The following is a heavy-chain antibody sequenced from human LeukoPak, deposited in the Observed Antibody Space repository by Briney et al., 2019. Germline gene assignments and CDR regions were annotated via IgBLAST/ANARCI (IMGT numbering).Heavy chain of an antibody. CDR2: ISGGGGTT. V-gene: IGHV3-23*01. J-gene: IGHJ4*02. Sequence: PGGSLRLSCAVSGFTFSSYAMSWVRQAPGKGLEWVSVISGGGGTTYYADSVKGRFTISRDNSKNTLYLQMNSPRVEDTAVYYCAKDRNIGYDLTSLFDYWGQGTLVTVSS. CDR1: GFTFSSYA. CDR3: AKDRNIGYDLTSLFDY. D-gene: IGHD5-12*01.